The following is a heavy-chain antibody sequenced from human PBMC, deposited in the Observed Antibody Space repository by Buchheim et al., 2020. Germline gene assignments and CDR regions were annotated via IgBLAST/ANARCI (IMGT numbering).Heavy chain of an antibody. J-gene: IGHJ4*02. CDR1: GFTFSSYG. D-gene: IGHD2-2*02. Sequence: QVQLVESGGGVVQPGRSLRLSCAASGFTFSSYGMHWVRQAPGKGLEWVAVISYDGSNKYYADSVKGRFTISRDNSKNTLYLQMNSLRAEDTAVYYCAKDGIRYCSSTSCYSSFDYWGQGTL. V-gene: IGHV3-30*18. CDR3: AKDGIRYCSSTSCYSSFDY. CDR2: ISYDGSNK.